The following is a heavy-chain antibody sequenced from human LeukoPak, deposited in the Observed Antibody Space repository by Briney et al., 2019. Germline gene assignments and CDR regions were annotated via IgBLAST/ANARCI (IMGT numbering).Heavy chain of an antibody. CDR2: IYNSGSP. D-gene: IGHD4-11*01. V-gene: IGHV4-4*07. Sequence: SETLSLTCTVSGGSISSYYCSWIRQPAGKGLEWIGRIYNSGSPNYNPSLKSRVTMSVDTSKNQFSLKLNSVTAADTAVYYCASATTVTKYYYYYMDVWGKGTTVTVSS. J-gene: IGHJ6*03. CDR3: ASATTVTKYYYYYMDV. CDR1: GGSISSYY.